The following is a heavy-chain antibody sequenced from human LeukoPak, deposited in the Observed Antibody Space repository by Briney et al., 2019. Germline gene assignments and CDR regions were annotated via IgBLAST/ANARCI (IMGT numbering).Heavy chain of an antibody. CDR1: GFTVSSNY. D-gene: IGHD6-13*01. J-gene: IGHJ4*02. Sequence: PGGSLRLSCAASGFTVSSNYMSWVRQAPGKGLEWVSVIYSGGSTYYADSVKGRFTTSTDNSKNTLYLQMNSLRAEDTAVYYCARGYSSSWYGGFDYWGQGTLVTVSS. V-gene: IGHV3-53*01. CDR2: IYSGGST. CDR3: ARGYSSSWYGGFDY.